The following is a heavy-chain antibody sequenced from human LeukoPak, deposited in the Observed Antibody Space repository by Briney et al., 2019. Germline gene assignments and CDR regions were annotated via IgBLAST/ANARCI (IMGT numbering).Heavy chain of an antibody. J-gene: IGHJ5*02. CDR3: ARQAKGGYSSGRTLVDWFDP. Sequence: GESLKISRKGSGYSFTSYWIGWVRQMPGKGLEWMGIIYPGDSDTRYSPSFQGQVTISADKSISTAYLQWSSLKASDTAMYYCARQAKGGYSSGRTLVDWFDPWGQGTLVTVSS. CDR2: IYPGDSDT. V-gene: IGHV5-51*01. D-gene: IGHD6-19*01. CDR1: GYSFTSYW.